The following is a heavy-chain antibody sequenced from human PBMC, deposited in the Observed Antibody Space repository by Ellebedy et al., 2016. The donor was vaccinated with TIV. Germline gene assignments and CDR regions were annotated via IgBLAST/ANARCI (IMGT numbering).Heavy chain of an antibody. D-gene: IGHD5-12*01. CDR1: DGPISSGAYY. Sequence: MPSETLSLTCTVSDGPISSGAYYWGWIRRPPGKGLEWIWSIFSTGPTHYNPSLRSRVTISLETSKNQFSLRLKLNSVTAADTAVYYCGRLVAASHADSWGQGTLVTVSS. CDR2: IFSTGPT. J-gene: IGHJ5*01. CDR3: GRLVAASHADS. V-gene: IGHV4-39*07.